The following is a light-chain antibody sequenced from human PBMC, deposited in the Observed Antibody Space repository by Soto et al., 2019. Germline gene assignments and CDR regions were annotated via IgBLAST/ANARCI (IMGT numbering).Light chain of an antibody. CDR1: QSVSSN. CDR3: QQYNNWPPIT. J-gene: IGKJ5*01. CDR2: GAS. V-gene: IGKV3D-15*01. Sequence: EIVMTQSPATLSVSPGERATLSCRARQSVSSNLAWYPQKPGQAPRLLIYGASTRATGIPARFSGSGSGTEFTLTISSLQTEDFAVYYCQQYNNWPPITVGQGTRLEIK.